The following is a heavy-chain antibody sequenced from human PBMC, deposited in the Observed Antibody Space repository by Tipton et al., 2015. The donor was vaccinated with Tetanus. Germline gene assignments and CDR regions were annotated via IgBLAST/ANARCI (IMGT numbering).Heavy chain of an antibody. CDR3: AGANYDFPNKGPFDF. D-gene: IGHD3-3*01. CDR1: GASLRGGDYH. Sequence: GLVKPSETLSLTCTVSGASLRGGDYHWSWIRQPPGKGLEWLAYISGSGTTNSNYSLKSRITISQDTSKNQFSLRLTSVTAADTAVYYCAGANYDFPNKGPFDFWGQGILVVVSS. V-gene: IGHV4-61*08. CDR2: ISGSGTT. J-gene: IGHJ4*02.